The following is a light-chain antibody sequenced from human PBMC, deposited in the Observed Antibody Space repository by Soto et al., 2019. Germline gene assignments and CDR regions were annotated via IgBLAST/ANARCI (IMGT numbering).Light chain of an antibody. V-gene: IGLV2-23*02. Sequence: QSVLTQPASVSGSPGQSITISCTGTSNDVGGYNLVSWYQHHPGKAPKLMIYEVTRRPSGVSNRFSGSKSGNTASLTISGLQAEDEADYYCCSYEQRSTYVFGTGTKVTVL. J-gene: IGLJ1*01. CDR2: EVT. CDR1: SNDVGGYNL. CDR3: CSYEQRSTYV.